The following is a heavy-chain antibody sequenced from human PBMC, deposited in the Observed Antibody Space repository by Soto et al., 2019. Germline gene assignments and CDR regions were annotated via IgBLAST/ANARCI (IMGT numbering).Heavy chain of an antibody. Sequence: ASVKVSCKVSGYTLTELYMHWVRQAPGKGLEWMGGFDPEDGETIYAQKFQGRVTMTEDTSTDTAYMELSSLRSEDTAVYYCATKGAAAGTYYYYYGMDVWGQGTTVTVSS. CDR3: ATKGAAAGTYYYYYGMDV. D-gene: IGHD6-13*01. V-gene: IGHV1-24*01. CDR1: GYTLTELY. CDR2: FDPEDGET. J-gene: IGHJ6*02.